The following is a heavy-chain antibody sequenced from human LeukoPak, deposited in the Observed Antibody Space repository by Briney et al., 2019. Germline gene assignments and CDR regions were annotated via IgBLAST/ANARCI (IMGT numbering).Heavy chain of an antibody. CDR2: IYYSGST. J-gene: IGHJ4*02. Sequence: PSETLSLTCTVSGGSISSSSYYWGWIRQPPGKGLEWIGSIYYSGSTYYNPSLKSRVTISVDTSKNQFSLKLSSVTAADTAVYYCARDSGYDSSGYRDWGQGTLVTVSS. CDR1: GGSISSSSYY. V-gene: IGHV4-39*07. CDR3: ARDSGYDSSGYRD. D-gene: IGHD3-22*01.